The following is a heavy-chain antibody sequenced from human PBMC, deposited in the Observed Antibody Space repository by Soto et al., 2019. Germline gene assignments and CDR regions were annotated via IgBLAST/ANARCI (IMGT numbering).Heavy chain of an antibody. J-gene: IGHJ3*02. CDR1: GFTFSSYS. D-gene: IGHD4-17*01. V-gene: IGHV3-21*01. CDR2: ISSSSSYI. Sequence: GGSLRLSCAASGFTFSSYSMNWVRQAPGKGLEWVSSISSSSSYIYYADSVKGRFTISRDNAKNSLYLQMNSLRAEDTAVYYCARGVGYGDSDAFDIWGQGTMVTVS. CDR3: ARGVGYGDSDAFDI.